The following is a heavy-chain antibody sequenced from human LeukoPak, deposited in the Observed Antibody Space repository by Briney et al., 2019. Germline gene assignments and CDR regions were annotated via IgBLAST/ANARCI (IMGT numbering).Heavy chain of an antibody. CDR1: GFTFSTYT. V-gene: IGHV3-21*01. CDR3: ARDRASSWPFDY. D-gene: IGHD6-13*01. Sequence: PGGSLRLSCAASGFTFSTYTMNWVRQAPGKGLEWVSSISGSTKYIYYADSLKGRFTISRDNAKNSLYLEMNSLRAEDTAAYYCARDRASSWPFDYWGKGTLVTVSS. CDR2: ISGSTKYI. J-gene: IGHJ4*02.